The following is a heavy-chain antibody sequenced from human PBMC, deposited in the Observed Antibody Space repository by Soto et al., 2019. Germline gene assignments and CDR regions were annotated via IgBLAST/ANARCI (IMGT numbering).Heavy chain of an antibody. Sequence: SETLSLTCTVSGGSVSSGGYCWSWIRQPPGKGLEWIGCIFYTGDTNYSPSLKSRVTISMDTSKNQFSLKLNSVTAADTAVYYCARRTVVGEVFDYWGQGTLVTVSS. CDR2: IFYTGDT. D-gene: IGHD3-10*01. CDR3: ARRTVVGEVFDY. J-gene: IGHJ4*02. CDR1: GGSVSSGGYC. V-gene: IGHV4-61*08.